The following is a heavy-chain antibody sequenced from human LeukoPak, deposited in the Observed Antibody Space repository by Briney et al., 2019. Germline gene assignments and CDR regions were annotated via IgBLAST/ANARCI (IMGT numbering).Heavy chain of an antibody. D-gene: IGHD6-19*01. V-gene: IGHV3-7*03. Sequence: GGSLRLSCVASGFTFGKYWMSWVRQAPGKGLEWVANIKLDGSEKNYVDSVKGRFTISRDNTKNSLYLQMNSLRAEDTAVYYCARESGWYGYYYGMDVWGQGTTVTVSS. CDR3: ARESGWYGYYYGMDV. J-gene: IGHJ6*02. CDR1: GFTFGKYW. CDR2: IKLDGSEK.